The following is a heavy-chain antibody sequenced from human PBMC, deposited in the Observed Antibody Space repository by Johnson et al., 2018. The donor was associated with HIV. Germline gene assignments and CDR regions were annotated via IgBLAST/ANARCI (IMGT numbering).Heavy chain of an antibody. CDR2: INWNGSST. CDR1: GFTFDVYA. J-gene: IGHJ3*02. Sequence: EVQLMESGGGVVRPGGSLRLSCAASGFTFDVYAMSWVRQAPGKGLEWVSGINWNGSSTDYADSVKGRFTISRDNSKNTLYLQMNSLRADDTAVYYCAKTYYYDSSGSRAFDIWGQGTMVTVSS. D-gene: IGHD3-22*01. V-gene: IGHV3-20*04. CDR3: AKTYYYDSSGSRAFDI.